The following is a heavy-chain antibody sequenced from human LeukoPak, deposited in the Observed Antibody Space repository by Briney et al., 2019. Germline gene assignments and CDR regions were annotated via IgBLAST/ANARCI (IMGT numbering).Heavy chain of an antibody. CDR2: INSDGSST. CDR3: ARVIGKYSSGWYLDH. D-gene: IGHD6-19*01. Sequence: PGGSLRLSCAASGFTFSSYWIYWVRQVPGQGLVWVSRINSDGSSTSYADSVKGRFTVSRDNAKNTLYLQMNGLRAEDTAVYFCARVIGKYSSGWYLDHWGQGTLVTVSS. J-gene: IGHJ4*02. CDR1: GFTFSSYW. V-gene: IGHV3-74*01.